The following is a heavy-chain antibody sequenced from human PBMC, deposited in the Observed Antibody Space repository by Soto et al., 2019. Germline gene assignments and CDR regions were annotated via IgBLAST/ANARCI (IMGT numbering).Heavy chain of an antibody. CDR3: AREAYCSSTSCYNYGMDV. Sequence: QVQLVQSGAEVKKPGASVKVSGKASGYTFPSSGISWVRKAPEQGLEGMGWISAYNGNTNYAQKLQGRVTMTTDTSTSTAYMELRSLRSDDTAVYYCAREAYCSSTSCYNYGMDVWGQGTTVTVSS. CDR2: ISAYNGNT. CDR1: GYTFPSSG. D-gene: IGHD2-2*02. J-gene: IGHJ6*02. V-gene: IGHV1-18*04.